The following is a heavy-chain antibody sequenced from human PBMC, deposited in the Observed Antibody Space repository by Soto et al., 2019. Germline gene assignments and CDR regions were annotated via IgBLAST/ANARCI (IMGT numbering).Heavy chain of an antibody. Sequence: ASVKVSCKASGYTFTGYYMHWVRQAPGQGLEWMGWINPNSGGTNYAQKFQGWVTMTRDTSISTAYMELSRLRSDDTAVYYCARVCYDSSGYFPPAEYFQHWGQGTLVTVSS. CDR1: GYTFTGYY. J-gene: IGHJ1*01. D-gene: IGHD3-22*01. V-gene: IGHV1-2*04. CDR2: INPNSGGT. CDR3: ARVCYDSSGYFPPAEYFQH.